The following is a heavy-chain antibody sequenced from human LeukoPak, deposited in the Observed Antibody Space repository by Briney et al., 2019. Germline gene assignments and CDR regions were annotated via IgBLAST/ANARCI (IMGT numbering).Heavy chain of an antibody. CDR3: ARAWDCSSTTCYVYFDY. V-gene: IGHV1-18*01. D-gene: IGHD2-2*01. J-gene: IGHJ4*02. Sequence: ASVKVSCKTSGCIFTTYGISWVRQAPGQGLEWMGWISAYLGNTNYAQKLQGRVTMTTDTSTNTAYMELRSLTSDDTAVYYCARAWDCSSTTCYVYFDYWGQGSLVTVSS. CDR1: GCIFTTYG. CDR2: ISAYLGNT.